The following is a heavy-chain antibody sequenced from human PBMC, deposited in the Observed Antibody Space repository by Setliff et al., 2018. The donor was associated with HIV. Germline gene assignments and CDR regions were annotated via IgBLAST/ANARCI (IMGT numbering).Heavy chain of an antibody. V-gene: IGHV4-59*08. CDR2: IYYSGST. D-gene: IGHD5-18*01. CDR1: GGSISSYY. CDR3: ARSPGVDTNMAFDY. J-gene: IGHJ4*02. Sequence: SETLSLTCTVFGGSISSYYWSWIRQPPGKGLEWIGYIYYSGSTNYNPSLKSRVTISVDTSKNQFSLKLSSVTAADTAVYYCARSPGVDTNMAFDYWGQGMLVTVSS.